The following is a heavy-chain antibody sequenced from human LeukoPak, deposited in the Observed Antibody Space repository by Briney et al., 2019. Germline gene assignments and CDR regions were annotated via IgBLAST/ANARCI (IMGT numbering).Heavy chain of an antibody. CDR3: AKDSGYSSGWYYFWFDP. CDR1: GFTFSSYA. J-gene: IGHJ5*02. D-gene: IGHD6-19*01. V-gene: IGHV3-23*01. Sequence: GGSLRLSCAASGFTFSSYAMSWVRQAPGKGLEWVSAISGSGGSTYYADSVKGPFTISRDNSKNTLYLQMNSLRAEDTAVYYCAKDSGYSSGWYYFWFDPWGQGTLVTVSS. CDR2: ISGSGGST.